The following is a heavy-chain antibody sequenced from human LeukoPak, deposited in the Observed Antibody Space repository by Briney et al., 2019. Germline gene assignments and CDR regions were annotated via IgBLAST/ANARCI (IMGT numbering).Heavy chain of an antibody. CDR3: ARDHITMILGY. V-gene: IGHV3-21*01. J-gene: IGHJ4*02. D-gene: IGHD3-22*01. CDR1: GGSFSGYY. Sequence: PSETLSLTCAVYGGSFSGYYWSWIRQPPGKGLEWVSSISSSSSYIYYADSVKGRFTIFRDNAKNSLYLQMNSLRAEDTAVYYCARDHITMILGYWGQGTLVTVSS. CDR2: ISSSSSYI.